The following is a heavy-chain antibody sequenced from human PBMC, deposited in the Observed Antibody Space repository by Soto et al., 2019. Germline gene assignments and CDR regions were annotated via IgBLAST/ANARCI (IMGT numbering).Heavy chain of an antibody. CDR3: AKATATGGGAFDI. CDR2: ITSSGGST. D-gene: IGHD2-8*02. CDR1: GFTFSSYA. Sequence: PGGSLRLSCATSGFTFSSYAVSWVRQAPGKGLEWVSGITSSGGSTFYADSVKGRFTISRDNSRNTLYLQMDSLTAGDTAVYYCAKATATGGGAFDICGQGTMVTISS. J-gene: IGHJ3*02. V-gene: IGHV3-23*01.